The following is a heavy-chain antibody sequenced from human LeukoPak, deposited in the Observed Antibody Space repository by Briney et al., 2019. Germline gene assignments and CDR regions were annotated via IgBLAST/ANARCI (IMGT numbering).Heavy chain of an antibody. D-gene: IGHD5-18*01. CDR3: AKDYGVQLWLGSYYFDY. CDR2: ISGSGGST. J-gene: IGHJ4*02. V-gene: IGHV3-23*01. Sequence: GGSLRLSCAASGFTFSSYAMSWVRQAPGKGLEWVSAISGSGGSTYYADSVKGRFTISRDNSKNTLYPQMNSLRAEDTAVYYCAKDYGVQLWLGSYYFDYWGQGTLVTVSS. CDR1: GFTFSSYA.